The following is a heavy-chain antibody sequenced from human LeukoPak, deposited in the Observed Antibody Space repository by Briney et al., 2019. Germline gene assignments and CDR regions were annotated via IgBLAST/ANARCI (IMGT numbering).Heavy chain of an antibody. CDR3: ARYYYDSRLFDY. D-gene: IGHD3-22*01. Sequence: GSLRLSCAASGFTFRGYAMSWVRQPPGKGLEWIGTIYHTGSTYYNPSLKSRVTISVDTSKNQFSLNLSSVTAADTAVYYCARYYYDSRLFDYWGQGTLVTVSS. CDR1: GFTFRGYA. CDR2: IYHTGST. V-gene: IGHV4-38-2*01. J-gene: IGHJ4*02.